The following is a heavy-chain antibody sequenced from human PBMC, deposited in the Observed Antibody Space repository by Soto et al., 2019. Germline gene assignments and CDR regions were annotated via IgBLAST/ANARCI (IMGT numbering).Heavy chain of an antibody. CDR2: ISHEGSNK. J-gene: IGHJ4*02. D-gene: IGHD3-3*01. V-gene: IGHV3-30-3*01. Sequence: GGSLRLSCAASGFTFSSYAMHWVRQAPGKGLEWVAVISHEGSNKYYADSVKGRFTISRDNSKNTLYLQMNSLRAEDTAVYYCARSKAYDFRGYFDYWGQGTLVTVSS. CDR1: GFTFSSYA. CDR3: ARSKAYDFRGYFDY.